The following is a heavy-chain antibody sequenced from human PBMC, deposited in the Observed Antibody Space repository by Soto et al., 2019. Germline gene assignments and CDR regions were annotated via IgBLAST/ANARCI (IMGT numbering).Heavy chain of an antibody. V-gene: IGHV1-8*01. Sequence: ASVKVSCKASGDTFTTYDINWVRQATGHGLEWMGWINPNSGNIGYAQRFQGRVTMTRDTAIRTAYMEVSSLRSDDTAVYYCAGGRASGSYYLLDYWGQGTLVTVSS. CDR3: AGGRASGSYYLLDY. J-gene: IGHJ4*02. CDR1: GDTFTTYD. D-gene: IGHD3-10*01. CDR2: INPNSGNI.